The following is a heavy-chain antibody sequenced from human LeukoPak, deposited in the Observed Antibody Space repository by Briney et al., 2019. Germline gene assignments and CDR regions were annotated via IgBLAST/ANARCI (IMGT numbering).Heavy chain of an antibody. J-gene: IGHJ4*02. V-gene: IGHV3-74*01. CDR2: INRDGSST. D-gene: IGHD3-10*01. Sequence: GGSLRLSCAASGFTYSSYWMHWVRQAPGQGLVWVSRINRDGSSTSYADSGKGRFTISRDNAKNTLYLQMNSLSAEDTAVYYCVRDRGPGAYFDFWGQGALGTVSS. CDR1: GFTYSSYW. CDR3: VRDRGPGAYFDF.